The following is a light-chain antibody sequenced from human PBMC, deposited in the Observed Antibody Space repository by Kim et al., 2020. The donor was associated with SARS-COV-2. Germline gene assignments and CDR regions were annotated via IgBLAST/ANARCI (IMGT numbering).Light chain of an antibody. Sequence: VALGQTVRRTCQGDSLRSYSATWYQQKPGQAPIVVIYGKNNRPSGIPERFSGSSSGNTASLTITGTQAGDEADYYCNSRDSNDNVVFGGGTQLTVL. J-gene: IGLJ2*01. CDR2: GKN. V-gene: IGLV3-19*01. CDR3: NSRDSNDNVV. CDR1: SLRSYS.